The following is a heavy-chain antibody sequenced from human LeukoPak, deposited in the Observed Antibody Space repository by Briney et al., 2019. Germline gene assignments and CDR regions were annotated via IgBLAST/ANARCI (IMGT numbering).Heavy chain of an antibody. D-gene: IGHD1-26*01. J-gene: IGHJ5*02. CDR2: INHSGST. CDR3: ATQVGERDWFDP. V-gene: IGHV4-34*01. CDR1: GGSFSGYY. Sequence: PSETLSLTCAVYGGSFSGYYWSWIRQPPGKGLEWIGEINHSGSTNYNPSLKSRVTISVDTSKNQFSLKLSSVTAADTAVYYCATQVGERDWFDPWGQGTLVTVSS.